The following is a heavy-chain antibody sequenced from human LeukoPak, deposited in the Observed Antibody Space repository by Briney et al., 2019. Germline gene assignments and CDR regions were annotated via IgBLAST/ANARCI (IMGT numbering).Heavy chain of an antibody. CDR1: GSSLTELS. D-gene: IGHD5-18*01. CDR2: FDVIDAKT. V-gene: IGHV1-24*01. J-gene: IGHJ4*02. CDR3: AAGRPYSLLDY. Sequence: ASVKVSCTVSGSSLTELSLYWVRQAPGKGLEWMGGFDVIDAKTFYAQKFQGRVTMTEDSSTDTAYMELSSLRSDDTVFYYCAAGRPYSLLDYWGQGTLLTVSS.